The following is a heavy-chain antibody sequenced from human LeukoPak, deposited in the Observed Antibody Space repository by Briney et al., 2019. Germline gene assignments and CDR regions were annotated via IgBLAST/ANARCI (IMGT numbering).Heavy chain of an antibody. CDR1: GGSISSYY. D-gene: IGHD3-3*01. CDR3: ARNPGPADYDFWPYYFDY. V-gene: IGHV4-59*01. CDR2: IYYSGST. J-gene: IGHJ4*02. Sequence: SETLSLTCTVSGGSISSYYWSWIRQPPGKGLGWIGYIYYSGSTNYNPSLKSRVTISVDTSKNQFSLKLSSVTAADTAVYCCARNPGPADYDFWPYYFDYWGQGTLVTVSS.